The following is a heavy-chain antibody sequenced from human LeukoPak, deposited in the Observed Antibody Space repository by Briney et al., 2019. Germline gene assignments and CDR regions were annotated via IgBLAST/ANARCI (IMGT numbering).Heavy chain of an antibody. D-gene: IGHD3-3*01. V-gene: IGHV3-30-3*01. CDR1: GFTFSNYA. J-gene: IGHJ4*02. CDR2: ISYDGSNK. Sequence: GGSLRLSCAASGFTFSNYAMHWVRQAPGKGLEWVALISYDGSNKYYPDSVKGRFTISRDNSKNTLYLQMNSLRAEDTAVYYCAKDRGLYDFWSGYYLFDYWGQGTLVTVSS. CDR3: AKDRGLYDFWSGYYLFDY.